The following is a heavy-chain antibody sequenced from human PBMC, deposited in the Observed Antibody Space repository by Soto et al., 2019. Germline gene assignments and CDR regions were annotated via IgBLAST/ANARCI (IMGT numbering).Heavy chain of an antibody. Sequence: ASVKVSCKGSGSTFTNYGIVWVRQAPGQGLEWMGWISTDNENIDTAPPLQNRLTMITDKSTTTAYMELTNLKFDDTAVYYCAYVGGYGGGAYSFDLWGQGTLVTVSS. J-gene: IGHJ4*02. CDR3: AYVGGYGGGAYSFDL. D-gene: IGHD2-21*02. CDR2: ISTDNENI. CDR1: GSTFTNYG. V-gene: IGHV1-18*04.